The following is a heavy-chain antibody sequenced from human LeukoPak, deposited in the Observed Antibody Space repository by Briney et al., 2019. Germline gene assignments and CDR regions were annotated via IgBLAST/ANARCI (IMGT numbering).Heavy chain of an antibody. J-gene: IGHJ4*02. CDR3: ARGHTYYYDSSGYSPPFDY. D-gene: IGHD3-22*01. V-gene: IGHV3-53*01. CDR2: IYSGGST. Sequence: PGGSLRLFCAASGFTVSSNYMSWVRQAPGKGLEWVSVIYSGGSTYYADSVKGRFTISRDNSKNTLYLQMNSPRAEDTAVYYCARGHTYYYDSSGYSPPFDYWGQGTLVTVSS. CDR1: GFTVSSNY.